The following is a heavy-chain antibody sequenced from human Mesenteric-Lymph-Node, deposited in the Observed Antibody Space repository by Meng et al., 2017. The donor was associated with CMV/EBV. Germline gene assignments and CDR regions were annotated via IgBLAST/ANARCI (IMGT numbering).Heavy chain of an antibody. V-gene: IGHV4-30-4*08. CDR3: ARLRHTPLAHFDF. D-gene: IGHD3-10*01. CDR2: IYNIGST. J-gene: IGHJ4*02. CDR1: GGSISSGDYY. Sequence: VSGGSISSGDYYWSWIRQPPGKGLEWIGHIYNIGSTHYNPSLKSRLTISEDTSKNHFSLTLTSVTAADTAVYYCARLRHTPLAHFDFWGQGTLVTVSS.